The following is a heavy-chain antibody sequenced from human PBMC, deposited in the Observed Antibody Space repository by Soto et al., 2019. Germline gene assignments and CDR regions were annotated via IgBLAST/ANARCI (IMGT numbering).Heavy chain of an antibody. Sequence: ASVKVSCEASGYTFTSYAMHWVRQAPGQRLEWMGWINAGNGNTKYSQKFQGRVTITRDTSASTAYMELSSLRSEDTAVYYCARGPYYYDSSGYYDYWGQGTLVNVSS. J-gene: IGHJ4*02. CDR2: INAGNGNT. CDR1: GYTFTSYA. D-gene: IGHD3-22*01. CDR3: ARGPYYYDSSGYYDY. V-gene: IGHV1-3*01.